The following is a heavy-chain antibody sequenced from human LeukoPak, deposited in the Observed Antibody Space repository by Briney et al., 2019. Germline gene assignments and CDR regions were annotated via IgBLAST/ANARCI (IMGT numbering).Heavy chain of an antibody. J-gene: IGHJ4*02. CDR1: GFTFDDYG. Sequence: GGSLRLSCAASGFTFDDYGMSWVRQAPGKGLEWVSRITGSGTTTYYADSVKGRFTISRDNSKNTLYLQMNSLRAEDTAVYYCARDRSSYEYYFDYWGQGTLVTVSS. CDR2: ITGSGTTT. D-gene: IGHD5-12*01. CDR3: ARDRSSYEYYFDY. V-gene: IGHV3-23*01.